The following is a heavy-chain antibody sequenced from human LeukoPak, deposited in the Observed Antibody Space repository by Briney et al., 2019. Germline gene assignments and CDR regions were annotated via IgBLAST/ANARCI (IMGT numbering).Heavy chain of an antibody. J-gene: IGHJ1*01. CDR3: ARVAVAGNKYFQH. CDR1: GYTFTSYD. CDR2: MNPNSGNT. D-gene: IGHD6-19*01. Sequence: ASVTVSFKASGYTFTSYDINWVRQATGQGLEWMGWMNPNSGNTGYAQKFQGRVTITRNTSISTAYMELSSLRSEDTAVYYCARVAVAGNKYFQHWGQGTLVTVSS. V-gene: IGHV1-8*03.